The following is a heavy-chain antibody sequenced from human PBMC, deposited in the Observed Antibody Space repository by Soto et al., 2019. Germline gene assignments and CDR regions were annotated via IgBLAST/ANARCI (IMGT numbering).Heavy chain of an antibody. Sequence: EVQLVESGGGLVQPGGSLSLSCAASGFTFSTFSMNWVRQAPGRGLEWISYISARGRPISYADSVKGRFTISRDNAKNSLYLQMDSLRVEDTAVYYCARDLGWAFDCWGQGTLVTVSS. CDR2: ISARGRPI. J-gene: IGHJ4*02. D-gene: IGHD6-19*01. CDR1: GFTFSTFS. CDR3: ARDLGWAFDC. V-gene: IGHV3-48*01.